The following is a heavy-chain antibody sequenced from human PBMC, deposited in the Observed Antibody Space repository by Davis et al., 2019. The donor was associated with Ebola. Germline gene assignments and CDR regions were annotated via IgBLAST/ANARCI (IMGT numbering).Heavy chain of an antibody. Sequence: GGSLRLSCAASGFTFSSYAMSWVRQGPGKGLEWVSAISGSGGSTYYADSVKGRFTISRDNSKNTLYLQMNSLRAEDTAVYYCAKASRQWQQFDYWGQGTLVTVSS. V-gene: IGHV3-23*01. CDR2: ISGSGGST. CDR3: AKASRQWQQFDY. D-gene: IGHD6-19*01. J-gene: IGHJ4*02. CDR1: GFTFSSYA.